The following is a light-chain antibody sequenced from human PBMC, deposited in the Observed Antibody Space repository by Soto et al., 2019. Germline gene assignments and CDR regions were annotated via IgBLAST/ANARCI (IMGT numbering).Light chain of an antibody. CDR1: SSDVGGYNY. J-gene: IGLJ1*01. CDR2: KVS. Sequence: QSALSHPASVSWSPGQSITISCTGTSSDVGGYNYVSWYQQYPGRVPKLLIYKVSNRPSGVSNRFSGSKSGNTASLTISGLQAEEEADYFCTSPTPGSLYVFGTGTKVTVL. CDR3: TSPTPGSLYV. V-gene: IGLV2-14*01.